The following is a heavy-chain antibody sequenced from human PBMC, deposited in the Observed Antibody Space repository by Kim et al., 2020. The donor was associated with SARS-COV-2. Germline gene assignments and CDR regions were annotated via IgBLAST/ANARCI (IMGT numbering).Heavy chain of an antibody. CDR2: ISGDGGST. V-gene: IGHV3-43*02. CDR3: AKDFEPGMRWLQFARRRPHFDY. CDR1: GFTFDDYA. D-gene: IGHD5-12*01. J-gene: IGHJ4*02. Sequence: GGSLRLSCAASGFTFDDYAMHWVRQAPGKGLEWVSLISGDGGSTYYADSVKGRFTISRDNSKNSLYLQMNSLRTEDTALYYCAKDFEPGMRWLQFARRRPHFDYWGQGTLVTVSS.